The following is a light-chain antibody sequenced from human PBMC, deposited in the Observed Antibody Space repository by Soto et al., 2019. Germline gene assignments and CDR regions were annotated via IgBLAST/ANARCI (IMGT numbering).Light chain of an antibody. Sequence: QLVLTQPPSVSGAPGQRVTISCTGSSSNIGAGYDVHWYQQFPGTAPKLLIYGNSNRPSGVPDRFSGSKSGTSASLAITGLQAEDEADYYCQSYDSSLSLYVFGTGTKVTVL. J-gene: IGLJ1*01. CDR1: SSNIGAGYD. CDR2: GNS. CDR3: QSYDSSLSLYV. V-gene: IGLV1-40*01.